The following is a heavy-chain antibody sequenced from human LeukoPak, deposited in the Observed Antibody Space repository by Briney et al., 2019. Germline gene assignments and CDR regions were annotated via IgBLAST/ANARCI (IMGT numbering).Heavy chain of an antibody. CDR2: TYYGGNT. Sequence: SETLSLTCTVSGGSISSSSYYCGWIRQPPGKGLEWIGNTYYGGNTYYNPSLKSRVTISVDTSKNQFSLELNSVTAADTAVYYCAAAFDYWGQGTLVTVSS. CDR3: AAAFDY. CDR1: GGSISSSSYY. J-gene: IGHJ4*02. D-gene: IGHD6-25*01. V-gene: IGHV4-39*01.